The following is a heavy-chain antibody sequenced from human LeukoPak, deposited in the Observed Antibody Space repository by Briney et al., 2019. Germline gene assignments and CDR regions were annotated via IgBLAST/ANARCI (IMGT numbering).Heavy chain of an antibody. Sequence: ASVKVSCKSSGYTFTSYYMYWVRQAPGQGLEWMGIINPSGGSTSYARKFQGRVTMTRDTSTSTVYMELSSLRSEDTAVYYCARDSGMVRGTVDYWGQGTLVTVSS. V-gene: IGHV1-46*01. CDR3: ARDSGMVRGTVDY. D-gene: IGHD3-10*01. CDR2: INPSGGST. J-gene: IGHJ4*02. CDR1: GYTFTSYY.